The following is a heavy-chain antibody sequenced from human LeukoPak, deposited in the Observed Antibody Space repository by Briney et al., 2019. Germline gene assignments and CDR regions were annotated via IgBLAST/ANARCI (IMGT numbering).Heavy chain of an antibody. Sequence: PSETLSLTCAVYGGSFNGYYWSWIRQPPGKGLEWIGEIIHSGRTSYNPSLKGRVTISIDTSKHQFSLKLSSVTAADTAVYYCARVGKSSSRYYYMDVWGKGTTVTVSS. V-gene: IGHV4-34*12. J-gene: IGHJ6*03. CDR2: IIHSGRT. CDR1: GGSFNGYY. CDR3: ARVGKSSSRYYYMDV. D-gene: IGHD6-6*01.